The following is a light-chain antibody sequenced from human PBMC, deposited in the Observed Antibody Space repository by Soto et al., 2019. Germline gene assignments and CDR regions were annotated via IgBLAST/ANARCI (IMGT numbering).Light chain of an antibody. J-gene: IGKJ2*01. CDR3: QHYDNLPPYT. Sequence: DIQMTQSPSSLSASIGDRVTITCQASQDINNYLNWYQHKPGKAPKLLIYDASNLETGVPLRFSGSGSRTHFSFTISSLQPEDIAIYYCQHYDNLPPYTFGQGTKLEI. V-gene: IGKV1-33*01. CDR2: DAS. CDR1: QDINNY.